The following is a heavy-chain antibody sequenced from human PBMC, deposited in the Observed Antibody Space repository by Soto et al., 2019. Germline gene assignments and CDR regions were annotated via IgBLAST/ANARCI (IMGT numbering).Heavy chain of an antibody. J-gene: IGHJ6*02. Sequence: ASVKVYCRASGGSFSNNAIAWVRQAPGQVLEWMGGIIPVFGSGNHAQKFQGRVTITADESTTTAYMELSRLRSDDTAVYYCARVLLGDFWSGWQVGNYYGMDVWGQGTTVTVSS. V-gene: IGHV1-69*13. CDR1: GGSFSNNA. D-gene: IGHD3-3*01. CDR2: IIPVFGSG. CDR3: ARVLLGDFWSGWQVGNYYGMDV.